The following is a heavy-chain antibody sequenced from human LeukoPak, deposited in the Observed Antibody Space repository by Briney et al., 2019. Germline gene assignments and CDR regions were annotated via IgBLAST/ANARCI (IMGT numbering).Heavy chain of an antibody. CDR3: ARDMVVGATAFDY. Sequence: ASVKVSRKASGYTFTGYYMHWVRQAPGQGLEWMGWINPNSGGTNYAQKFQGRVTMTRDTSISTAYMELSRLRSDDTAVYYCARDMVVGATAFDYWGQGTLVTVSS. CDR2: INPNSGGT. D-gene: IGHD1-26*01. V-gene: IGHV1-2*02. J-gene: IGHJ4*02. CDR1: GYTFTGYY.